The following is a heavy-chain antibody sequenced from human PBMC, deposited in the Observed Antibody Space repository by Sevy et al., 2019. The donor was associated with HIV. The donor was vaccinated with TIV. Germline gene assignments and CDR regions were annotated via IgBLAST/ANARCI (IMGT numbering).Heavy chain of an antibody. CDR3: ARASSSGWDNGWFDP. V-gene: IGHV4-61*02. CDR1: GGSISSGSYY. Sequence: SETLSLTCTVSGGSISSGSYYWSWIRQPAGKGLEWIGRIYTSGSTNYNPSLKSRVTISVDTSKDQFSLKLNSVTAADRAVYYCARASSSGWDNGWFDPWGQGTLVTVSS. J-gene: IGHJ5*02. CDR2: IYTSGST. D-gene: IGHD6-19*01.